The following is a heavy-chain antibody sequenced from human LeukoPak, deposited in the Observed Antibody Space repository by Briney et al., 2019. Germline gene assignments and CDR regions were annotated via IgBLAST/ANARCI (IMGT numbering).Heavy chain of an antibody. CDR2: IIPIFGTA. D-gene: IGHD1-26*01. CDR3: ARGGSYHYYYYYGMDV. Sequence: VASVKVSCKASGYTFTSYGISWVRQAPGQGLEWMGGIIPIFGTANYAQKFQGRVTITADESTSTAYMELSSLRSEDTAVYYCARGGSYHYYYYYGMDVWGQGTTVTVSS. CDR1: GYTFTSYG. V-gene: IGHV1-69*13. J-gene: IGHJ6*02.